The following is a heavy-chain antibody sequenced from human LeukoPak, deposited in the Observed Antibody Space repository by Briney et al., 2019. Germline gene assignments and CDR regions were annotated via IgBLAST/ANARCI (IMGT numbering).Heavy chain of an antibody. D-gene: IGHD2/OR15-2a*01. CDR1: GGSFSGYY. CDR3: ARGPRTTYLDH. CDR2: INHSGST. J-gene: IGHJ4*02. V-gene: IGHV4-34*01. Sequence: PSETLSLTCAVYGGSFSGYYWSWIRQPPGKGLEWIGEINHSGSTNYNPSLKSRVTISVDTSKNQFSLKLSSVTAADTAVYYCARGPRTTYLDHWGQGTLVTVSS.